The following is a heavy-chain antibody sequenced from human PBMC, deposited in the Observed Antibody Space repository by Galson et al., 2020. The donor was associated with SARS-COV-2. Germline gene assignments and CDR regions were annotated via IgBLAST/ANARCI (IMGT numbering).Heavy chain of an antibody. CDR2: ISYDGSNK. J-gene: IGHJ6*02. V-gene: IGHV3-30*03. Sequence: TGGSLRLSCAASGFTFSSYGMHWVRQAPGKGLEWVAVISYDGSNKYYADSVKGRFTISRDNSKNTLYLQMNSLRAEDTAVYYCARDFVLRYFDWLLFNGMDVWGQGTTVTVSS. D-gene: IGHD3-9*01. CDR3: ARDFVLRYFDWLLFNGMDV. CDR1: GFTFSSYG.